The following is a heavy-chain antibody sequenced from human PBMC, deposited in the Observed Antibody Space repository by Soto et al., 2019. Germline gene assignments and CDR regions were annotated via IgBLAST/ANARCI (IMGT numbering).Heavy chain of an antibody. CDR1: GFTFSSYS. CDR2: ISSSSSTI. J-gene: IGHJ4*02. CDR3: ARYCSGGGCYFDY. D-gene: IGHD2-15*01. Sequence: EFLTMCFGASGFTFSSYSMNLVRQAPGKGLEWVSYISSSSSTIYYADSVKGRFTISRDNAKNSLYLQMNSLRDEDTAVYYCARYCSGGGCYFDYWGQGTLVTVYS. V-gene: IGHV3-48*02.